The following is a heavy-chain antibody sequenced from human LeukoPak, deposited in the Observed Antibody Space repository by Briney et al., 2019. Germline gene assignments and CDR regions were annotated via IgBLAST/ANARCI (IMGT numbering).Heavy chain of an antibody. CDR3: ARASGIAVAGTRAADPSFDY. CDR2: ISSSGSYT. J-gene: IGHJ4*02. D-gene: IGHD6-19*01. CDR1: GFTFSDYY. V-gene: IGHV3-11*06. Sequence: AGSLRLSCAASGFTFSDYYMNWIRQAPGKGPEWVSYISSSGSYTSYADSVKGRSTISRDNAKNSLYLQMNSMRAEDTAVYYCARASGIAVAGTRAADPSFDYWGQGTLVTVSS.